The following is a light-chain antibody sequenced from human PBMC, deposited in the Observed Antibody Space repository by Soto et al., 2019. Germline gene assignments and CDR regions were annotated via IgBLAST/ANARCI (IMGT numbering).Light chain of an antibody. J-gene: IGKJ1*01. Sequence: EIVLTQSPGTLSLSPGERATLSCRASQSVSSSYLAWYQQKPGQAPRLLIYGTSNRATGIPDRFSGSGSGTDFTLTISRLEPEDFAVYYCQQYGGSPQTFGQGTTVEIK. V-gene: IGKV3-20*01. CDR1: QSVSSSY. CDR3: QQYGGSPQT. CDR2: GTS.